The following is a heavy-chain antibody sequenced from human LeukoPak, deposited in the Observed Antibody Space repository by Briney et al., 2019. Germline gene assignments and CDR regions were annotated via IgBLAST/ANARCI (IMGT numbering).Heavy chain of an antibody. D-gene: IGHD2-15*01. CDR2: ISYDGSNK. Sequence: GGSLRLSCAVSGFTFSSYAMHWVRQAPGKGPEWVAVISYDGSNKYYADSVKGRFTISRDNSKNTLYLQMNSLRAEDTAVYYCARDLEDIVVVVAATLDYWGQGTLVTVSS. CDR1: GFTFSSYA. J-gene: IGHJ4*02. V-gene: IGHV3-30-3*01. CDR3: ARDLEDIVVVVAATLDY.